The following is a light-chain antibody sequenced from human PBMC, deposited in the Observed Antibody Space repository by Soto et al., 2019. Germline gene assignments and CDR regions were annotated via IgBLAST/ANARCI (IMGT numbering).Light chain of an antibody. CDR1: SSDVGAYNY. J-gene: IGLJ1*01. V-gene: IGLV2-14*01. CDR2: EVS. CDR3: SSYTSSSTPYV. Sequence: QSALTQPASVSGSPGQSITISCTGTSSDVGAYNYVSWYQQHQGKAPKLMIYEVSNRPSGVSNRFSGSKSGNTASLTIFGLQAEDEADYYCSSYTSSSTPYVFGTGTKLTVL.